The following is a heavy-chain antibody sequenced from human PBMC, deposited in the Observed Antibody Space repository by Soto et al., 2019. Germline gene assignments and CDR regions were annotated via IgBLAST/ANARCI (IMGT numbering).Heavy chain of an antibody. D-gene: IGHD5-18*01. J-gene: IGHJ4*02. CDR3: ASGYSYGYLDY. CDR1: AFTFITYN. Sequence: EVQLVESGGGLVKPGGSLRLSCAASAFTFITYNMNWVRQAPGKGLEWVSSISSISSYIYYADSVKGRFTISRDNAKNSLCLQMNSLRAEDTAVYYCASGYSYGYLDYWGQGTLVTVSS. V-gene: IGHV3-21*01. CDR2: ISSISSYI.